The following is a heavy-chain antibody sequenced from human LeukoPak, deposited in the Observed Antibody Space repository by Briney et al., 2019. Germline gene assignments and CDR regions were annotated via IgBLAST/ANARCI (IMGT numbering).Heavy chain of an antibody. CDR2: ISGSGGST. CDR3: ARVKSDWLMPDAFDI. V-gene: IGHV3-23*01. CDR1: GGSISSGSYY. Sequence: LSLTCTVSGGSISSGSYYWSWVRQAPGKGLEWVSAISGSGGSTYYADSVKGRFTISRDNSKNTLYLQMNSLRAEDTAVYYCARVKSDWLMPDAFDIWGQGTMVTVSS. D-gene: IGHD3-9*01. J-gene: IGHJ3*02.